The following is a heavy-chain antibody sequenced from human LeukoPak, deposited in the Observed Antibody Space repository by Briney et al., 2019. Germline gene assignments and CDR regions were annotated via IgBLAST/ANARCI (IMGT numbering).Heavy chain of an antibody. CDR3: AKAVIDYDSSGYPYLYFDY. CDR2: ISWNSGSI. V-gene: IGHV3-9*01. CDR1: GFTFRTYW. J-gene: IGHJ4*02. Sequence: PGGSLRLSCAASGFTFRTYWMDWVRQAPGKGLEWVSGISWNSGSIGYADSVKGRFTISRDNAKNSLYLQMNSLRAEDTAFYYCAKAVIDYDSSGYPYLYFDYWGQGTLVTVSS. D-gene: IGHD3-22*01.